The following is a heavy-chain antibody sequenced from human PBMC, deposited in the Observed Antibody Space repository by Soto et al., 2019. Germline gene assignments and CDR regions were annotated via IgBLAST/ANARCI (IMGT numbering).Heavy chain of an antibody. J-gene: IGHJ4*02. V-gene: IGHV3-64D*08. D-gene: IGHD4-17*01. CDR3: VKETTSSAFDY. CDR2: ISSNGGST. Sequence: GGSLRLSCSASGFTFSSYAMHWVRQAPGKGLEYVSAISSNGGSTYYADSVKGRFTISRDNSKNTLYLQMSSLRAEDTAVYYCVKETTSSAFDYWGQGTLVTVSS. CDR1: GFTFSSYA.